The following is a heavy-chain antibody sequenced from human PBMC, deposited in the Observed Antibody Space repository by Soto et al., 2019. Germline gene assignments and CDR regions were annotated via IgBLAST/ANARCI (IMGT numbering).Heavy chain of an antibody. D-gene: IGHD4-17*01. CDR3: AKRSIYGGPDY. CDR2: ISGNGANT. V-gene: IGHV3-23*01. J-gene: IGHJ4*02. CDR1: GFTFSSSA. Sequence: GGSLRLSCAASGFTFSSSAMSWVRQAPGKGLEWVSAISGNGANTYYADYVKGRFTISRDNSKNTLYLQMNSLRAEDTAIYYCAKRSIYGGPDYWGQGTLVTVSS.